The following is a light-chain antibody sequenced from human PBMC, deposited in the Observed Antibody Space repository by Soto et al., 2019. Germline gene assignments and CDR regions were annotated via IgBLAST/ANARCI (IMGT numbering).Light chain of an antibody. Sequence: QSVLTQPPSVSGSPGQTVTISCTGTSSNIGAGYNVHWYQHVPGTAPKLLIYDDSNRPSGVPYRFSGSKSGTSASLAITGLQHDEEDDYYCQSYYSSLSGGLFGGGTKLTVL. CDR1: SSNIGAGYN. J-gene: IGLJ3*02. CDR3: QSYYSSLSGGL. V-gene: IGLV1-40*01. CDR2: DDS.